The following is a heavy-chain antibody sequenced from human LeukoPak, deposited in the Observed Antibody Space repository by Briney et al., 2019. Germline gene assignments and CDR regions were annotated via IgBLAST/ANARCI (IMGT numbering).Heavy chain of an antibody. Sequence: ASVKVSCKASGYTFTGYYMHWVRQAPGQGLEWMGRINPNSGGTNYAQKFQGRVTMTRDTSISTAYMELSRLRSDDTAVYYCARDFDDILTGYYGFDPWGQGTLVTVSS. D-gene: IGHD3-9*01. CDR2: INPNSGGT. CDR3: ARDFDDILTGYYGFDP. J-gene: IGHJ5*02. V-gene: IGHV1-2*06. CDR1: GYTFTGYY.